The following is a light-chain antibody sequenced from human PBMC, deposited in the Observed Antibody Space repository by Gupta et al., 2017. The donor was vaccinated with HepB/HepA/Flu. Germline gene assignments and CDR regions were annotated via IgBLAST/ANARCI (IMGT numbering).Light chain of an antibody. Sequence: SYVLTQPPSVSVAPGKTARITCGGNNIGSESVNWYQHKPGQAPVMVVYDDSDRPSGIPERFSGSNSGNTATLIISRVEAGDEADYYCQVWDRSSDHRVFGGGTKLTVL. V-gene: IGLV3-21*03. CDR3: QVWDRSSDHRV. CDR1: NIGSES. J-gene: IGLJ3*02. CDR2: DDS.